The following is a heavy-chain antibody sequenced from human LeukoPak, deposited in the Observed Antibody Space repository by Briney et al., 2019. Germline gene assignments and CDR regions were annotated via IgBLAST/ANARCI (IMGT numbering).Heavy chain of an antibody. V-gene: IGHV1-2*02. CDR3: ATIAVAGTVGDY. D-gene: IGHD6-19*01. Sequence: ASVKVSCKASGYTFTGYYMHWVRQAPGQGLEWMGWINPNSGGTNYAQKFQGRVTMTRDTSISTAYMEPSRLRSDDTAVYYCATIAVAGTVGDYWGQGTLVTVSS. CDR2: INPNSGGT. J-gene: IGHJ4*02. CDR1: GYTFTGYY.